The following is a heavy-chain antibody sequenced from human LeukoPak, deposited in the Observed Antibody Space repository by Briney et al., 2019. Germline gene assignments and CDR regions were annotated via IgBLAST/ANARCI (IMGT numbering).Heavy chain of an antibody. V-gene: IGHV3-23*01. J-gene: IGHJ4*02. D-gene: IGHD2-2*01. CDR2: ISGSGGST. CDR1: GFTFSSYA. Sequence: GGSLRLSCAASGFTFSSYAMSWVLQAPGKGLEWVSGISGSGGSTYYADPVKGRFTISRDNSKNTLHLQMNSLRAEDTAVFYCAKGYCSTSRCYLNPLDYWGQGTLVAVSS. CDR3: AKGYCSTSRCYLNPLDY.